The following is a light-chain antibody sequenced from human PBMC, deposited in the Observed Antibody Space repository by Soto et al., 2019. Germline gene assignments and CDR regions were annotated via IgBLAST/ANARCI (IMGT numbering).Light chain of an antibody. V-gene: IGKV1-39*01. J-gene: IGKJ3*01. CDR3: QQSYNTPLT. CDR2: AAS. Sequence: DIQMTQSPSSLSASVEDRVIITCRASQSISNHLNWYQQKPGKAPKLLIFAASSLQSGVPSRFSGSGSGTDFTLTISSLQPEDFATYYCQQSYNTPLTFGPGTKGDIK. CDR1: QSISNH.